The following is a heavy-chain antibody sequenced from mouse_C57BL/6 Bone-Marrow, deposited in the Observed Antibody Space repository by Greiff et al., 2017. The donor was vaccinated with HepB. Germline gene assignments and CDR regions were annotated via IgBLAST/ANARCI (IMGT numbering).Heavy chain of an antibody. V-gene: IGHV1-61*01. CDR2: IYPSDSET. CDR3: AREGLITTVVAYYAMDY. Sequence: QVQLQQPGAELVRPGSSVKLSCKASGYTFTSYWMDWVKQRPGQGLEWIGNIYPSDSETHYNQKFKDKATLTVDKSSSTAYMQLSSLTSEDSAVYYCAREGLITTVVAYYAMDYWGQGTSVTVSS. CDR1: GYTFTSYW. D-gene: IGHD1-1*01. J-gene: IGHJ4*01.